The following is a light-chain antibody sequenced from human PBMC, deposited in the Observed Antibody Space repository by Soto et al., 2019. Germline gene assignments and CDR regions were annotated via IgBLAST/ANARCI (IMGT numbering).Light chain of an antibody. CDR2: GAS. CDR3: QQFDSWSLT. V-gene: IGKV3-15*01. J-gene: IGKJ5*01. Sequence: EVVMTQSPATLSVSAGERATLSCRASQSVTTNLAWYQQKPGQVPRLLFYGASTRATGIPARFSGSGSGTEFTLTIGSLQSEHFAVYYCQQFDSWSLTFGQGTRLEIK. CDR1: QSVTTN.